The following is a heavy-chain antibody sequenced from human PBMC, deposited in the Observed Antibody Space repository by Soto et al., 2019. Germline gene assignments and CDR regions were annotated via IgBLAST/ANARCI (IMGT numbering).Heavy chain of an antibody. CDR2: LYRDGST. Sequence: EVQLVESGGGLIQPGGSLRLSCAASGFTVSNNYMSWVRQAPGKGLESVSVLYRDGSTNYADSVKGRFTISRDIPKNTLNLQMNSPRVEDTALYYCATAFCTDGSSCGFDYWGQGTLVTVSS. CDR1: GFTVSNNY. V-gene: IGHV3-53*01. D-gene: IGHD2-8*01. J-gene: IGHJ4*02. CDR3: ATAFCTDGSSCGFDY.